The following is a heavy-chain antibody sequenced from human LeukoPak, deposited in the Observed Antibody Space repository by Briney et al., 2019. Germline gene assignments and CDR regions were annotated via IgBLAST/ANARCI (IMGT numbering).Heavy chain of an antibody. CDR1: GYTFTRYA. V-gene: IGHV7-4-1*02. Sequence: GASAKVSCKASGYTFTRYAMNWVRQAPGQGLQWMGWINTNTGNPTYAQGFTGRFVFSLDTSVSTAYLQISSLKAEDTAVYYCARVQYYYDSSGYFLQSVDAFDIWGQGTMVTVSS. J-gene: IGHJ3*02. CDR2: INTNTGNP. D-gene: IGHD3-22*01. CDR3: ARVQYYYDSSGYFLQSVDAFDI.